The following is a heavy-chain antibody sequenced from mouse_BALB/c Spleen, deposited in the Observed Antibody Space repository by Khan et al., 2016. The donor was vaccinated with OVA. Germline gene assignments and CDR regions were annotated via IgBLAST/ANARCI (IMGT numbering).Heavy chain of an antibody. J-gene: IGHJ2*01. CDR1: GYSFTGYF. CDR2: INPHIGET. Sequence: VQLQQSGPELVKPGASVKISCKASGYSFTGYFMNWVMQSHGKSLEWIGRINPHIGETFYNQKFKGKATLTVDVSSSTAHMELRSLASEDSAVYYCARIYRSDFDYWGQGTTLTVSS. D-gene: IGHD1-1*01. CDR3: ARIYRSDFDY. V-gene: IGHV1-20*02.